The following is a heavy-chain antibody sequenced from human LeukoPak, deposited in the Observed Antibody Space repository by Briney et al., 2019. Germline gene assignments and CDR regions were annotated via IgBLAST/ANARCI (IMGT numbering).Heavy chain of an antibody. CDR2: IYYSGST. CDR3: ARLHYYGSGSRDY. V-gene: IGHV4-59*08. CDR1: GGSISSYY. J-gene: IGHJ4*02. Sequence: SETLSLTCTVSGGSISSYYWSWIRQPPGKGLEWIGYIYYSGSTNYNPSLKSRVTISVDTSKNQYSLKLSSVTAADTAVYYCARLHYYGSGSRDYWGQGTLVTVSS. D-gene: IGHD3-10*01.